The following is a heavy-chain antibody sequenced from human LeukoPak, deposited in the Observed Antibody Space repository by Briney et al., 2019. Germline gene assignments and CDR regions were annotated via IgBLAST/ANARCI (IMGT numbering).Heavy chain of an antibody. CDR2: INQDGSEK. CDR1: GFTFTDYW. J-gene: IGHJ4*02. V-gene: IGHV3-7*01. Sequence: PGGSPRLSCEASGFTFTDYWMTWFRQAPGKGLEWVANINQDGSEKNYVDSVKGRFTISRDNVENSLYLQMNFLRAEDTAVYYCARAGYTYTTLYYWGPGTLVTVSS. CDR3: ARAGYTYTTLYY. D-gene: IGHD5-18*01.